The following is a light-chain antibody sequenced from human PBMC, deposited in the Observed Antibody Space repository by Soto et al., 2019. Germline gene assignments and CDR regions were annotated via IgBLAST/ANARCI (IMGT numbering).Light chain of an antibody. CDR1: QSISSY. CDR2: AAS. CDR3: QQSYSTPRT. Sequence: DIQMTQSPSSLSASVGDRVTTTCRASQSISSYLNWYQQKPGKAPKLLIYAASSLRSGVPSRFSGGGSGTDFTLTISSLQPEDFATYYCQQSYSTPRTFGQGT. V-gene: IGKV1-39*01. J-gene: IGKJ1*01.